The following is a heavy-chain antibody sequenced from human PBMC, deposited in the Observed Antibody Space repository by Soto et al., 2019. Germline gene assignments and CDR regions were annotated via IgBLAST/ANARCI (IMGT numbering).Heavy chain of an antibody. V-gene: IGHV3-23*01. CDR1: GFTFRSYA. CDR3: AKDMSGRGWFYFDY. CDR2: ISGSGGST. Sequence: PGGSLRLSCAASGFTFRSYAMSWVRQAPGKGLEWVSAISGSGGSTYYADSVKGRFTISRDNSKNTLYLQMNSLRAEDTVVYYCAKDMSGRGWFYFDYWGQGTLVTVSS. J-gene: IGHJ4*02. D-gene: IGHD6-19*01.